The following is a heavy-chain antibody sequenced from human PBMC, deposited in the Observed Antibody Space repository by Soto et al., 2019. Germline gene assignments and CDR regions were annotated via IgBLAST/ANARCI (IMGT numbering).Heavy chain of an antibody. CDR3: ASFRYYYDSSGLDAFDI. CDR1: GYTFTSNA. D-gene: IGHD3-22*01. V-gene: IGHV1-18*01. Sequence: ASAKLSCKASGYTFTSNAISWVRQAPRQGLEWMGWISAYNGNTNYAQKLQGRVTMTTDTSTSTAYMELRSLRSDDTAVYYCASFRYYYDSSGLDAFDIWGQGTMVIVS. CDR2: ISAYNGNT. J-gene: IGHJ3*02.